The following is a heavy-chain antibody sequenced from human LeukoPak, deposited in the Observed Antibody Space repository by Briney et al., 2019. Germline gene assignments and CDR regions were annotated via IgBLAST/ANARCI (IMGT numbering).Heavy chain of an antibody. CDR3: ARVFGVQNLDY. CDR2: IYYSGST. CDR1: GGSISSYY. D-gene: IGHD3-10*02. J-gene: IGHJ4*02. Sequence: PSETLSLTCTVSGGSISSYYWSWIRQPPGKGLEWIGYIYYSGSTNYNPSLKSRVTISVDTSKNQFSLKLSSVTAADTAVYYCARVFGVQNLDYWGQGTLVTVSS. V-gene: IGHV4-59*01.